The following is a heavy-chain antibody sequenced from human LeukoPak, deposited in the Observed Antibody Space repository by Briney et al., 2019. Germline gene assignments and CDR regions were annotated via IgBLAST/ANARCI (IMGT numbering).Heavy chain of an antibody. CDR3: ARNRDLAAADY. V-gene: IGHV4-61*02. Sequence: SQTLSLTCTVSGGSISGGSYYWSWIRQPAGKGLEWIGRIYTSGSTNYNPSLKSRVTISVDTSKNQFSLKLSSVTAADTAVYYCARNRDLAAADYWGQGTLVTVSS. CDR1: GGSISGGSYY. CDR2: IYTSGST. D-gene: IGHD6-13*01. J-gene: IGHJ4*02.